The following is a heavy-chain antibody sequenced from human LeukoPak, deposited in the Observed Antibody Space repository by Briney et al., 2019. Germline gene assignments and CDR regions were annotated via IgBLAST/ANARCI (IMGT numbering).Heavy chain of an antibody. D-gene: IGHD1-26*01. CDR1: GGSISSHY. CDR3: AGQRWGAGAGVPAYFDY. J-gene: IGHJ4*02. Sequence: SETLSLTCTVSGGSISSHYWSWIRQPPGKGREWIGYIYYSGSINYNPSLKSRVSISVDTSKTLFSLKLSSVTAADTAVHYCAGQRWGAGAGVPAYFDYWGQGTLVTVSS. CDR2: IYYSGSI. V-gene: IGHV4-59*11.